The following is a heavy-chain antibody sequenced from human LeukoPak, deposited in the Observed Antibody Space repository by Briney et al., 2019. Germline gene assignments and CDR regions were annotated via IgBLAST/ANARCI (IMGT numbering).Heavy chain of an antibody. V-gene: IGHV3-30-3*01. CDR2: ISDDGSNK. D-gene: IGHD3-16*01. Sequence: PGGSLRLSCAASGFTFINYVMYWVRQAPGKGLEWVAVISDDGSNKYYADSVKGRFTISRDNSKNTLYLQMNSLRAEDTAVYYCARVLWGPPAGDHSYYYYGMDVWGQGTTVTVSS. J-gene: IGHJ6*02. CDR1: GFTFINYV. CDR3: ARVLWGPPAGDHSYYYYGMDV.